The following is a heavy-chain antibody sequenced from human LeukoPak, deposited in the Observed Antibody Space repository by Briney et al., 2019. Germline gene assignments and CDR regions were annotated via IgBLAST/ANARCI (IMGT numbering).Heavy chain of an antibody. CDR1: GFTFSSYS. J-gene: IGHJ4*02. D-gene: IGHD3-16*01. CDR2: ISSSSSTI. Sequence: GGSLRLSCAASGFTFSSYSMNWVRQAPGKGLEWVSYISSSSSTIYYADSVKGRFTISRDNAKNSLYLQMNSLRAEDTAVYYCARDLIRRDFDYWGQGTLVTVSS. CDR3: ARDLIRRDFDY. V-gene: IGHV3-48*01.